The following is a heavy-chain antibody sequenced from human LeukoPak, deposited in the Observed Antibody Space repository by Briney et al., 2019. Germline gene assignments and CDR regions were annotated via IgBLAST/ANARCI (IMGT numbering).Heavy chain of an antibody. Sequence: PSETLSPTCTVSGGSISSYYWSWIRQPPGKGLEGIGYIYTSGSTNYNPSLKSRVTISVDTSKNQFSLKLSSVTAADTAVYYCARGGRTNWFDPWGQGTPVTVSS. J-gene: IGHJ5*02. D-gene: IGHD3-16*01. V-gene: IGHV4-4*09. CDR2: IYTSGST. CDR3: ARGGRTNWFDP. CDR1: GGSISSYY.